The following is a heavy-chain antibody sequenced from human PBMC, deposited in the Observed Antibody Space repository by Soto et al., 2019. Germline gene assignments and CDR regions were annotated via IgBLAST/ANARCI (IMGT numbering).Heavy chain of an antibody. D-gene: IGHD4-4*01. Sequence: EVQLLGSGGGLVQPGGSLRLSCVGSGFTFSTYWMNWVRQAPGKGLEWVANINPDGNVGTYVDSVRGRFTTSRDNAKNSLYRQMNSLRVDDTAVYFCAGWGGHDYNYWGQGIMVTVSS. CDR3: AGWGGHDYNY. CDR2: INPDGNVG. J-gene: IGHJ4*02. V-gene: IGHV3-7*03. CDR1: GFTFSTYW.